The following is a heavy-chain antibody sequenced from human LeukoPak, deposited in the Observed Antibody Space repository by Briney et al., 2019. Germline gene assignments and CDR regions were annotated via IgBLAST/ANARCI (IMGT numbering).Heavy chain of an antibody. V-gene: IGHV4-34*01. D-gene: IGHD1-26*01. J-gene: IGHJ4*02. Sequence: SETLSLTCAVYGGSFSGYYWSWIRQPPGKGLEWIGEINHSGSTNYNPSLKSRVTISVDTSKNQFSLKLSSVTAADTAVYYCASGSYAIDYWGQGTLVTVSS. CDR2: INHSGST. CDR3: ASGSYAIDY. CDR1: GGSFSGYY.